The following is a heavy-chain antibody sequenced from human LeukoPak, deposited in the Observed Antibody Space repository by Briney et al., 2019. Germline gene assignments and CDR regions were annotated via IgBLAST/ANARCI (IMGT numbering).Heavy chain of an antibody. Sequence: YYWSWIRQFPGKGLEWIGYIYYSGSTTYNPSLQSRITISVDTSKNQFSLKLRSVTAADTAVYYCARQKTKSPVYYYYGMDVWGQGTTVTVSS. V-gene: IGHV4-61*07. CDR1: YY. J-gene: IGHJ6*02. CDR2: IYYSGST. CDR3: ARQKTKSPVYYYYGMDV. D-gene: IGHD2-8*01.